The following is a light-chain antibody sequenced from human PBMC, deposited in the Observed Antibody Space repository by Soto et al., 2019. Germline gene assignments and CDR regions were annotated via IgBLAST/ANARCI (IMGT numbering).Light chain of an antibody. CDR1: QSVGTS. Sequence: EVVLTQSPATLSLSPGDSVALXWRASQSVGTSLAWYQQKPGQTPRLLIYEAAIRATGIPARFSGSGSGTEFTLTISSLQSEDFAVYYCQQYNNWPRTFGQGTKVDI. CDR2: EAA. J-gene: IGKJ1*01. CDR3: QQYNNWPRT. V-gene: IGKV3-15*01.